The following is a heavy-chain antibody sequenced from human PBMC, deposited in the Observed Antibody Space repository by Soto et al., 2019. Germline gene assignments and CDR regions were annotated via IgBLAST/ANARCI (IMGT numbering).Heavy chain of an antibody. CDR2: IYYSGST. D-gene: IGHD4-17*01. CDR1: GGSISSYY. V-gene: IGHV4-59*01. J-gene: IGHJ6*02. Sequence: SETLSLTCTVSGGSISSYYWSWIRQPPGKGLEWIGYIYYSGSTNYNPSLKSRVTISVDTSKNQFSLKLSSVTAADTAVYYCAXTTVTTSGRYYYYGMDVWGQGTTVTVSS. CDR3: AXTTVTTSGRYYYYGMDV.